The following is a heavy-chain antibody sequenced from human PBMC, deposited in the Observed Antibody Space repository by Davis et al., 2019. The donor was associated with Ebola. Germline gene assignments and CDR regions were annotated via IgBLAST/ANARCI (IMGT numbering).Heavy chain of an antibody. CDR2: IRPDGSET. CDR1: GFTFSGYW. CDR3: ATVPISYRPGYMDV. Sequence: PGGSLRLSCAASGFTFSGYWMSWVRQVPGKGLEWVAHIRPDGSETNHVDAVKGRFTISRDNARNSLYLQMNSLRVEDTAVYYCATVPISYRPGYMDVWGKGTTVTVSS. D-gene: IGHD3-3*01. V-gene: IGHV3-7*03. J-gene: IGHJ6*03.